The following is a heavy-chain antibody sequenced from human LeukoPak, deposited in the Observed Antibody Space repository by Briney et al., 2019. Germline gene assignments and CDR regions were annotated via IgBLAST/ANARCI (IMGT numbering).Heavy chain of an antibody. Sequence: SETLSLTCTVSGGSISSYYWSWIRQPPGKGLEWIGYIDYSGSTNYNPSLKSRVTISVDTSKNQFSLKLSSVTAADTAVYYCARYPSSGWYGGWFDPWGQGTLVTVSS. J-gene: IGHJ5*02. CDR1: GGSISSYY. CDR2: IDYSGST. V-gene: IGHV4-59*01. D-gene: IGHD6-19*01. CDR3: ARYPSSGWYGGWFDP.